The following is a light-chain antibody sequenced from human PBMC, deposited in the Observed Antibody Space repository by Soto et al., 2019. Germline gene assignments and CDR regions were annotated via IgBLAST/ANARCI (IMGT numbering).Light chain of an antibody. J-gene: IGLJ2*01. CDR1: SSDVGTYNY. CDR3: SSYTNSNTPV. CDR2: DVS. Sequence: QSVLTQPASVSGSPGQSITISCTGTSSDVGTYNYVSWYQQHPGKAPKLMIYDVSDRPSGVSNRFSGSKSGNTASLTISGLQAEDEADYYCSSYTNSNTPVFGGGTQLTVL. V-gene: IGLV2-14*01.